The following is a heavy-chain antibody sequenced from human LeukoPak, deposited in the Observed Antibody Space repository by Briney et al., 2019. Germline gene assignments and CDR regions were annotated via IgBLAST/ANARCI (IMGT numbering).Heavy chain of an antibody. V-gene: IGHV3-53*01. D-gene: IGHD3-22*01. J-gene: IGHJ4*02. Sequence: GGSLRLSCAASGFTVSSNSMSWVRQAPGKGLEWVSVINSGGGTYYTDSVKGRFTISRDNSKNTLYLQMNSLRAEDTAVYYCARGGLYYDSSGYYTYPFDYWGQGTLVTVSS. CDR1: GFTVSSNS. CDR2: INSGGGT. CDR3: ARGGLYYDSSGYYTYPFDY.